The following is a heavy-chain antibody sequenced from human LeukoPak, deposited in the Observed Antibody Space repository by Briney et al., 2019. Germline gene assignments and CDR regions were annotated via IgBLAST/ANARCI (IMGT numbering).Heavy chain of an antibody. Sequence: TSETLSLTCTVSGGSISSSSYYWGWIRQPPGKGLEWIGNIYYSGTTYYNSSLKSRVTISVDTSKNQFSLKLSSVTAADTAVYYCATNEGPWGQGTLVTVSS. CDR1: GGSISSSSYY. CDR2: IYYSGTT. CDR3: ATNEGP. V-gene: IGHV4-39*01. J-gene: IGHJ5*02. D-gene: IGHD1-1*01.